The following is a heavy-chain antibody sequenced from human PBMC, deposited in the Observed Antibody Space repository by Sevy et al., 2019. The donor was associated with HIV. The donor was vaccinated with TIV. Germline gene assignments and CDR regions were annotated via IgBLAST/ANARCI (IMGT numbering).Heavy chain of an antibody. V-gene: IGHV3-53*01. Sequence: GGSLRLSCAASGFTVNSKHMSWVRQAPGRGLDWVETIYTGSNTYYADSVKGRFTISRDSSNNSLSLQMNSLRVDDTAVYYCARDPDSSLDSFDIWGQGTMVTVSS. CDR1: GFTVNSKH. D-gene: IGHD3-22*01. CDR3: ARDPDSSLDSFDI. J-gene: IGHJ3*02. CDR2: IYTGSNT.